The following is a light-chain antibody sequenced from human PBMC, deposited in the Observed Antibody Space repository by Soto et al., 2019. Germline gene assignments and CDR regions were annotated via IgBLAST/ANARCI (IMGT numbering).Light chain of an antibody. Sequence: QSPMTQPRSVSGSPGQSFTIPCTGTSRDVGGYNYVSWYQRHAGKGPKLIIYDVSERPSGVPDRFSASKSGNTASLTISGLQAEDEADYYCSSSAGNYVYVFGSGTKVTVL. CDR3: SSSAGNYVYV. CDR2: DVS. J-gene: IGLJ1*01. CDR1: SRDVGGYNY. V-gene: IGLV2-11*01.